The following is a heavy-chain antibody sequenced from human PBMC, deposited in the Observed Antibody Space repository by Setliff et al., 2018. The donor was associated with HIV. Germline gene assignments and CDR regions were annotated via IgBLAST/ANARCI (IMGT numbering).Heavy chain of an antibody. Sequence: ESGPTLVNPTQTLTLTCTFSGFSLSTSGVGVGWIRQPPGKALEWLALIYWDDDKRYSPSLKSRLTITKDTSKNHVVLKMTNLDPVDTATYYCAHRGGSSWSIDYWGQGTLVTVS. CDR2: IYWDDDK. V-gene: IGHV2-5*02. D-gene: IGHD6-13*01. CDR1: GFSLSTSGVG. CDR3: AHRGGSSWSIDY. J-gene: IGHJ4*02.